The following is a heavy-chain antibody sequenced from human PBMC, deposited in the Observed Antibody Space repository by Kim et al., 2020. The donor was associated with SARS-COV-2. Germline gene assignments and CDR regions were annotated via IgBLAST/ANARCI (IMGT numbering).Heavy chain of an antibody. CDR1: GGSFSGYY. Sequence: SETLSLTCAVYGGSFSGYYWSWIRQPPGKGLEWIGEINHSGSTNYNPSLKSRVTISVDTSKNQFSLKLSSVTAADTAVYYCARGGPPKSASNRWLVRLNWFDPWGQGTLVTVSS. J-gene: IGHJ5*02. CDR3: ARGGPPKSASNRWLVRLNWFDP. CDR2: INHSGST. V-gene: IGHV4-34*01. D-gene: IGHD6-19*01.